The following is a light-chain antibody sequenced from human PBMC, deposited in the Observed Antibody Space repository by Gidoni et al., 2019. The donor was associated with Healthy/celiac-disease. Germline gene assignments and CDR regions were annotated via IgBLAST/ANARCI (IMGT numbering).Light chain of an antibody. CDR1: QGISSY. J-gene: IGKJ2*01. CDR3: QQLNSYPPS. V-gene: IGKV1-9*01. CDR2: AAS. Sequence: DIQLTQSPSFLSASVGDRVPITCRASQGISSYLAWYQQKPVKAPKLLIYAASTLQSGVPSRFSGSGSGTEFTLTISSLQPEDFATYYCQQLNSYPPSFGQGTKLEIK.